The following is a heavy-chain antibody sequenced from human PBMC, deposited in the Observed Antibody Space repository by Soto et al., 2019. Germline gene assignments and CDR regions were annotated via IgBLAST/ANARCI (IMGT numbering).Heavy chain of an antibody. J-gene: IGHJ4*02. CDR2: ISGSGGST. CDR1: GFTFSSYS. D-gene: IGHD3-9*01. V-gene: IGHV3-23*01. CDR3: AKGLPDILMLNYFDY. Sequence: GGSLRLSCAASGFTFSSYSMNWVRQAPGKGLEWVSAISGSGGSTYYADSVKGRFTISRDNSKNTLYLQMNSLRAEDTAVYYCAKGLPDILMLNYFDYWGQGTLVTVSS.